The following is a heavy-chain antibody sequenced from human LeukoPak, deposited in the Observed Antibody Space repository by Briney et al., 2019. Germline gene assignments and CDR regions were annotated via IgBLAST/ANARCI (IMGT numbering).Heavy chain of an antibody. CDR3: ARFWYGAAAAPNWFDP. V-gene: IGHV5-51*01. J-gene: IGHJ5*02. CDR2: IYPGDSDT. Sequence: GESLKISCKGSGYSFTSYWIGWVRQMPGKGLEWMGIIYPGDSDTRYSPSYQGQVTISADKSISTAYLQWSSLKASDTAMYYCARFWYGAAAAPNWFDPWGQGTLVTVSS. D-gene: IGHD6-13*01. CDR1: GYSFTSYW.